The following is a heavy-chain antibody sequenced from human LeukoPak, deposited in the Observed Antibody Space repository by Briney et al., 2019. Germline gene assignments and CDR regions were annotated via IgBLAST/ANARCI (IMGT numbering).Heavy chain of an antibody. CDR2: IYPGGSDT. J-gene: IGHJ5*02. D-gene: IGHD3-3*01. Sequence: GESLKISCKGSGYSFTSDWIGWVRQMPGKGLEWMGIIYPGGSDTRYSPSFQGQVTISADKSISTAYLQWSSLKASDTAVYYCARLPIFGVVPFDPWGQGTLVTVSS. CDR3: ARLPIFGVVPFDP. V-gene: IGHV5-51*01. CDR1: GYSFTSDW.